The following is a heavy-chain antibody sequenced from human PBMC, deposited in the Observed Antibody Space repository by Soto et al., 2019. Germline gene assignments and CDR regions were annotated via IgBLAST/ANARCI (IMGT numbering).Heavy chain of an antibody. D-gene: IGHD6-13*01. V-gene: IGHV4-59*12. J-gene: IGHJ4*02. CDR2: IYYSGST. Sequence: SETLSLTCTVSGGSISSYYWSWIRQPPGKGLEWIGYIYYSGSTNYNPSLKSRVTISVDTSKNQFSLRLTSVTAADTAVYYCARYNAASGTYYFDFWGQGALVTVSS. CDR1: GGSISSYY. CDR3: ARYNAASGTYYFDF.